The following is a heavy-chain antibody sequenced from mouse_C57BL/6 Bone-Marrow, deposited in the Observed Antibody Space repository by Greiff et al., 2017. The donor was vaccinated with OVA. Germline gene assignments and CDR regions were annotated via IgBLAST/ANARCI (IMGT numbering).Heavy chain of an antibody. Sequence: QVQLQQSGAELMKPGASVKLSCKATGYTFTGYWIEWVKQRPGHGLEWIGEILTGSVSTNYNEKFKGKATFTADTSSNTAYMQLSSLTTEDSAIYYCARRDYDPLFAYWGQGTLVTVSA. J-gene: IGHJ3*01. CDR3: ARRDYDPLFAY. V-gene: IGHV1-9*01. CDR2: ILTGSVST. CDR1: GYTFTGYW. D-gene: IGHD2-4*01.